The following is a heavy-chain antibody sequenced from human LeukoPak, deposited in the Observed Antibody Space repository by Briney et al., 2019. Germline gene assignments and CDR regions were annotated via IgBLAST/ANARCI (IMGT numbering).Heavy chain of an antibody. CDR1: GFTFSSYA. D-gene: IGHD6-13*01. V-gene: IGHV3-23*01. Sequence: GGSLRLSCAASGFTFSSYAMNWVRQAPGKGLEWVSSISGSGDRTYYADSVKGRFTVSRDNPENILYLQMDSLRAEDTAVYYCARDPAVASRATFYYWGQGTLVTVSS. CDR2: ISGSGDRT. J-gene: IGHJ4*02. CDR3: ARDPAVASRATFYY.